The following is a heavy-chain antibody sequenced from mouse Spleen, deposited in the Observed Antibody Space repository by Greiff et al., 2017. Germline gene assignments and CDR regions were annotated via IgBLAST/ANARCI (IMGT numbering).Heavy chain of an antibody. CDR1: GFTFSSYA. CDR2: ISSGGSYT. V-gene: IGHV5-9-3*01. D-gene: IGHD1-1*01. CDR3: ARHYYGSSYDYFDY. Sequence: EVQGVESGGGLVKPGGSLKLSCAASGFTFSSYAMSWVRQTPEKRLEWVATISSGGSYTYYPDSVKGRFTISRDNAKNTLYLQMSSLRSEDTAMYYCARHYYGSSYDYFDYWGQGTTLTVSS. J-gene: IGHJ2*01.